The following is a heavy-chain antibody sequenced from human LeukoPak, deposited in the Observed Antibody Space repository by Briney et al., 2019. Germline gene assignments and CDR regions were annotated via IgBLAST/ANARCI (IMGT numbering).Heavy chain of an antibody. CDR3: ARFSDLRDFDY. V-gene: IGHV1-2*06. CDR1: GYTFTGYY. J-gene: IGHJ4*02. CDR2: INPNSGGT. Sequence: EASVKVSCKASGYTFTGYYMHWVRQAPGQGLEWVGRINPNSGGTNYAQKFQGRVTMTRDTSISTAYMELSRLRSDDTAVYYCARFSDLRDFDYWGQGTLVTVSS.